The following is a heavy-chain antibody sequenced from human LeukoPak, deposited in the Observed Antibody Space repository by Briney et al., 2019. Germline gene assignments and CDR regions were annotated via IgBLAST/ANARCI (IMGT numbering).Heavy chain of an antibody. CDR1: GFTFSSSS. V-gene: IGHV3-21*01. D-gene: IGHD3-22*01. CDR3: ARDFYDSSGYQPHFDL. J-gene: IGHJ2*01. CDR2: ISSSSYI. Sequence: GGSLRLSCAAPGFTFSSSSMKWVRQAPGKGLEWVSSISSSSYIYYADSVKGRFTISRDNAKNSLYLQMNSLRAEDTAVYYCARDFYDSSGYQPHFDLWGRGTLVTVSS.